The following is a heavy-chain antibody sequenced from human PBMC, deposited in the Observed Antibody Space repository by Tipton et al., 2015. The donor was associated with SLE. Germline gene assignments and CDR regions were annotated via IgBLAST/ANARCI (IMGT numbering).Heavy chain of an antibody. V-gene: IGHV4-59*01. CDR1: HTSFSTYS. CDR3: ARGRDGMDVFVMDV. D-gene: IGHD1-14*01. CDR2: MSHSGSA. J-gene: IGHJ6*02. Sequence: TLSLTCTVSHTSFSTYSWAWIRQSPERGLEWIGYMSHSGSANYNPSLKSRVTTSVDTSKNQLSLKLHYVTATDTAVYYCARGRDGMDVFVMDVWGPGTTVTVSS.